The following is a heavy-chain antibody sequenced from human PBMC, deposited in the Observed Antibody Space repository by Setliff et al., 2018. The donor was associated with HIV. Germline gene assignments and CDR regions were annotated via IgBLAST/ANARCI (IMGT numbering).Heavy chain of an antibody. J-gene: IGHJ4*02. CDR2: VYYDGTT. CDR1: GGSISTKSVY. V-gene: IGHV4-39*01. D-gene: IGHD6-19*01. CDR3: ARHDDEWLVPVSVKF. Sequence: KPSETLSLTCTVSGGSISTKSVYWGWIRQPPGKGLEWIGSVYYDGTTSYYPSLKRRVTISVDTSKNQFSLRLNSVTAADTAVYYCARHDDEWLVPVSVKFWDQGVLVTVSS.